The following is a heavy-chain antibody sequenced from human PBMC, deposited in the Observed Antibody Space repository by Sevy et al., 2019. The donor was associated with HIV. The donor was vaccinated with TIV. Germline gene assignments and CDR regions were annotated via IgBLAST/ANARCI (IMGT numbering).Heavy chain of an antibody. Sequence: GGSLRLSCAASGFTFSSYSMNWVRQAPGKGLEWVSSFSSSSSYIYYADSVKGRFTISRDNAKNSLYLQMNSLRAEETAVYYCARAKEYSGYDIIYYYYYGMDVWGQGTTVTVSS. CDR3: ARAKEYSGYDIIYYYYYGMDV. D-gene: IGHD5-12*01. V-gene: IGHV3-21*01. CDR1: GFTFSSYS. J-gene: IGHJ6*02. CDR2: FSSSSSYI.